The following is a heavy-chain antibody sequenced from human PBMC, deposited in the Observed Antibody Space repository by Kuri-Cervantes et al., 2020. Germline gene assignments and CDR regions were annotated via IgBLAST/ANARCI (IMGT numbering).Heavy chain of an antibody. Sequence: GESLKIPCAASGFTFSSYAMSWVRQAPGKGLEWVSAISGSGGSTYYADSVKGRFTISRDNSKNTLSLQMNSVSAEDTAVYYCARADYGYSSGCIDYWGQGTLVTVSS. V-gene: IGHV3-23*01. J-gene: IGHJ4*02. CDR3: ARADYGYSSGCIDY. CDR1: GFTFSSYA. CDR2: ISGSGGST. D-gene: IGHD6-19*01.